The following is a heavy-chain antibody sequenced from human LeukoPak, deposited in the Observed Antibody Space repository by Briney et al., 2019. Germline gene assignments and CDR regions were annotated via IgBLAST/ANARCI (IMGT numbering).Heavy chain of an antibody. CDR3: AKDWQLVLGYYYGMDV. D-gene: IGHD6-6*01. J-gene: IGHJ6*02. CDR1: GFTFSSYS. Sequence: GGSLRLSCAASGFTFSSYSMNWVRQAPGKGLGWVSSISSSSSYIYYADSVKGRFTISRDNSKNTLYLQMNSLRAEDTAVYYCAKDWQLVLGYYYGMDVWGQGTTVTVSS. CDR2: ISSSSSYI. V-gene: IGHV3-21*04.